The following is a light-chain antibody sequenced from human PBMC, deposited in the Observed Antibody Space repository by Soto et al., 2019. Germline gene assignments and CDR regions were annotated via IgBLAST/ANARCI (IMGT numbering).Light chain of an antibody. CDR2: GAS. CDR1: QAISSN. CDR3: QQYNTYST. Sequence: IVMTQSPATLSMSPGERATLSCRASQAISSNLAWYQQKPGQAPRLLIYGASTRATGIPARFSGSGSGTEFTLTISSLQPDDFATYYCQQYNTYSTFGQGTRLEIK. V-gene: IGKV3-15*01. J-gene: IGKJ5*01.